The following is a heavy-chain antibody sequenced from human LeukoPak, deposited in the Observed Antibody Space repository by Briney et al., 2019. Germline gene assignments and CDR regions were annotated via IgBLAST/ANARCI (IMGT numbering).Heavy chain of an antibody. CDR3: AKVRVVFNWNYAYYFDY. Sequence: PGGSLRLSCAASGFTFSNYAMHWVRQAPGKGLEWVAIISYDGSSKYYADSMKGRFTISRDNSKNTLYLQMNSLGPEDTAMYYCAKVRVVFNWNYAYYFDYWGQGTLVTVSS. D-gene: IGHD1-7*01. V-gene: IGHV3-30*18. CDR2: ISYDGSSK. CDR1: GFTFSNYA. J-gene: IGHJ4*02.